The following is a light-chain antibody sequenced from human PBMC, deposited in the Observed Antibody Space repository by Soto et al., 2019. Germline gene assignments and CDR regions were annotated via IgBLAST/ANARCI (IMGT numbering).Light chain of an antibody. Sequence: QSVLTQPPSASGTPGQMVTMSCSGGSSNIGSNFVYWYQQVPGTAPKLLIYRNNQRPSRVPDRFSGSKSATSASLAITGLRSEDDADYLCAAWDGTMATLVFGGGTKLTVL. CDR2: RNN. CDR3: AAWDGTMATLV. V-gene: IGLV1-47*01. J-gene: IGLJ3*02. CDR1: SSNIGSNF.